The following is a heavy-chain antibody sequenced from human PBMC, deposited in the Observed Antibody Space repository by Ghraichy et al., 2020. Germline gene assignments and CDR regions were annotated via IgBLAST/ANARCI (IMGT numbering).Heavy chain of an antibody. Sequence: GGSLRLSCAASGFTFSSYAMHWVRQAPGKGLEWVAVISYDGSNKYYADSVKGRFTISRDNSKNTLYLQMNSLRAEDTAVYYCARGMEFDWLTRPVYWGQGTLVTVSS. CDR1: GFTFSSYA. D-gene: IGHD3-9*01. J-gene: IGHJ4*02. V-gene: IGHV3-30-3*01. CDR3: ARGMEFDWLTRPVY. CDR2: ISYDGSNK.